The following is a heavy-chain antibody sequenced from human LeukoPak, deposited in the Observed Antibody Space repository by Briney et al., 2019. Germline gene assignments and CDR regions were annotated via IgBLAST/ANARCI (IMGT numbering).Heavy chain of an antibody. Sequence: SETLSLTCTVSGGSISSYYWSWIRQPPGKGLEWIGYIYYSGSTNYNPSLKSRVTISVDTSKNHFSLKLSSVTAADTAVYYCARSSLTVTTGAHLILPGGGLYYYYGMDVWGQGTTVTVSS. CDR3: ARSSLTVTTGAHLILPGGGLYYYYGMDV. D-gene: IGHD4-17*01. CDR1: GGSISSYY. V-gene: IGHV4-59*08. CDR2: IYYSGST. J-gene: IGHJ6*02.